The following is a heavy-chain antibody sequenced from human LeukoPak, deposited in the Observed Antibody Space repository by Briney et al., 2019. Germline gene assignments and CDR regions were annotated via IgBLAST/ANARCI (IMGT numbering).Heavy chain of an antibody. CDR3: ARGWSDGIAVAGQFDY. CDR2: IIPIFGTA. V-gene: IGHV1-69*05. D-gene: IGHD6-19*01. CDR1: GGTFSSYA. Sequence: SVKVSCKASGGTFSSYAISWVRQAPGQGLEWMGGIIPIFGTANYAQKFQGRVTITTDESTSSAYMELSSLRSEDTAVYYCARGWSDGIAVAGQFDYWGQGTLVTVSS. J-gene: IGHJ4*02.